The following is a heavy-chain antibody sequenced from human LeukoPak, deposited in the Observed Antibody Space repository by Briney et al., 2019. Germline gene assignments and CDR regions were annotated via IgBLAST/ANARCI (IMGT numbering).Heavy chain of an antibody. Sequence: GGSLRLSCAASGFTFSKYGMHWVRQAPGKGLEWVAVISYDGSNKYYADSVKGRFTISRDNSKNTLYLQMNSLRAEDTAVYYCAKASGSGSYRPSDYWGQGTLVTVSS. J-gene: IGHJ4*02. V-gene: IGHV3-30*18. D-gene: IGHD3-10*01. CDR1: GFTFSKYG. CDR2: ISYDGSNK. CDR3: AKASGSGSYRPSDY.